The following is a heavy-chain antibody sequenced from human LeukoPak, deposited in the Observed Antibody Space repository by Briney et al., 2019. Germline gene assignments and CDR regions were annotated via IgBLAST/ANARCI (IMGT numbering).Heavy chain of an antibody. D-gene: IGHD3-10*01. V-gene: IGHV3-21*01. J-gene: IGHJ4*02. CDR1: GITFSNYN. CDR2: ITSSSSYT. CDR3: ARGYYASGSYKYGYYFDY. Sequence: PGGSLRLSCAAPGITFSNYNMNWVRQAPGKGLEWISAITSSSSYTFYADSVKGRFTISRDNAQNSLYLQMNSLRAEDTAVYYCARGYYASGSYKYGYYFDYWGQGTLVTVSS.